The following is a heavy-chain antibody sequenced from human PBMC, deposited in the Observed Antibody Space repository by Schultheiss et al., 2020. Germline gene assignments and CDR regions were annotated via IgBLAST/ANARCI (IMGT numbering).Heavy chain of an antibody. CDR3: TRDGGGFSSSWYGH. V-gene: IGHV4-59*12. CDR2: IYYSGST. CDR1: GGSISSYY. Sequence: SETLSLTCTVSGGSISSYYWSWIRQPPGKGLEWIGSIYYSGSTSSNPSLKSRVTISVDTSKNQFSLRLSSVTAADTAIYYCTRDGGGFSSSWYGHWGQGTLVTVSS. D-gene: IGHD6-13*01. J-gene: IGHJ4*02.